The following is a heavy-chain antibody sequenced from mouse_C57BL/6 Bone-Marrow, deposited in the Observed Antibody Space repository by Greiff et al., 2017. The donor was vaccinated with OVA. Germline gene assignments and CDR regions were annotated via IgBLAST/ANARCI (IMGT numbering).Heavy chain of an antibody. CDR1: GYTFTSYW. Sequence: VQLQQPGTELVKPGASVKLSCKASGYTFTSYWMHWVKQRPGQGLEWIGNINPSNGGTNYNEKFKSKATLTVDESSSTAYMQLSSLTSEDSAVYDCARGAYYGSSLFAYWGQGTLVTVSA. CDR3: ARGAYYGSSLFAY. CDR2: INPSNGGT. V-gene: IGHV1-53*01. J-gene: IGHJ3*01. D-gene: IGHD1-1*01.